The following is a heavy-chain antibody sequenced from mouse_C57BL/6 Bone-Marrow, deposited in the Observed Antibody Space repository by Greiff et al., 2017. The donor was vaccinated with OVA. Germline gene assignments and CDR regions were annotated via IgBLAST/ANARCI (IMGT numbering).Heavy chain of an antibody. CDR2: IYPSDSET. CDR1: GYTFTSYW. D-gene: IGHD3-2*02. CDR3: ARHGSSGY. Sequence: VQLQQPGAELVRPGSSVKLSCKASGYTFTSYWMAWVKQRPGQGLEWIGNIYPSDSETHYNQKFKDKATLTVDKSSSTAYMQLSSLTSEDSAVYYCARHGSSGYWGQGTTLTVSS. J-gene: IGHJ2*01. V-gene: IGHV1-61*01.